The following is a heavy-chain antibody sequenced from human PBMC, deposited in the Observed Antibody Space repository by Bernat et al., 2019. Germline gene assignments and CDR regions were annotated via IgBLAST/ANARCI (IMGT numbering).Heavy chain of an antibody. Sequence: EVQLVETGGGLVQPGRSLRLSCTASGFTFGVYAMSWVRQAPGKGLAWVGFIRSKPYGGTTEYAASVKGSFTISRDDTKSIGYLQMDSLKTEDTAVYYCARFELQLGGPNCYGMDVWGQGTTVTVSS. J-gene: IGHJ6*02. V-gene: IGHV3-49*04. CDR1: GFTFGVYA. D-gene: IGHD7-27*01. CDR3: ARFELQLGGPNCYGMDV. CDR2: IRSKPYGGTT.